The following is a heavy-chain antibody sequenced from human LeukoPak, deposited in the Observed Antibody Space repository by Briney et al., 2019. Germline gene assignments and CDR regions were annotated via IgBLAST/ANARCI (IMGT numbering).Heavy chain of an antibody. CDR3: AGGSSSLWAFDI. J-gene: IGHJ3*02. CDR1: GFTFTGYY. Sequence: ASVKVSCMASGFTFTGYYMHWVRQAPGQGLEWMAWINPNSGGTNYAQKFQGRVTMTRDTSISTAYMEVSRLRSDDTAVYYCAGGSSSLWAFDIWGQGTMVTVSS. V-gene: IGHV1-2*02. CDR2: INPNSGGT. D-gene: IGHD6-13*01.